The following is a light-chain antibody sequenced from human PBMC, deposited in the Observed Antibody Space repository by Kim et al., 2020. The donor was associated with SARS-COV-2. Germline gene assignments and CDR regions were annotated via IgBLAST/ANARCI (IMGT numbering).Light chain of an antibody. Sequence: EIVMTQSPATLSVSPGEIATLSCRASQSVGIKLAWYQQKPGQAPRLLIYDASTRETGIPGRFSGSGSGTEFTLTIGSLQSEDFAVYYCQQYHKWPGITFGQGTRLEIK. V-gene: IGKV3-15*01. CDR1: QSVGIK. CDR3: QQYHKWPGIT. CDR2: DAS. J-gene: IGKJ5*01.